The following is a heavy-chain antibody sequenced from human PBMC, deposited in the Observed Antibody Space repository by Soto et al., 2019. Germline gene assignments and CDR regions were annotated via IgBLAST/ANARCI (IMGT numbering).Heavy chain of an antibody. CDR3: EKDLFRYGSGTSGYSQYGMDD. Sequence: QVQLVESGGGVVQSGRSLRLSCTASGFTFSSYGIHWVRQAPGKGLEWVAVISYDGSNKNYADSVKGRFTVSRDNSTNTLLIRMTSLRAEDTAIYYCEKDLFRYGSGTSGYSQYGMDDWGPGTPVSVSS. J-gene: IGHJ6*02. CDR1: GFTFSSYG. V-gene: IGHV3-30*18. CDR2: ISYDGSNK. D-gene: IGHD3-10*01.